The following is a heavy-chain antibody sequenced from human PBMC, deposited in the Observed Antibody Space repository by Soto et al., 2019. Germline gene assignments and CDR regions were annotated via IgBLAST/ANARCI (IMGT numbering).Heavy chain of an antibody. Sequence: GWSLLLSCAASGFAFHGYTINWVRQAPVRGLEWVSSISGSGSFIYYADSVRGRFTVSRDNARNSLFLQMDSLRADDTAVYYGAGDSGYLSMDGWSQGTTVTV. CDR2: ISGSGSFI. D-gene: IGHD5-18*01. V-gene: IGHV3-21*01. CDR1: GFAFHGYT. J-gene: IGHJ6*02. CDR3: AGDSGYLSMDG.